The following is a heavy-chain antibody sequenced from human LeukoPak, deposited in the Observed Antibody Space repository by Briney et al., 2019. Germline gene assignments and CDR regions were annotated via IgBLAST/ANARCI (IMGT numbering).Heavy chain of an antibody. CDR1: GGTFSSYA. V-gene: IGHV1-69*04. CDR3: ARSRDGYNYYFDY. Sequence: SVKVSCKASGGTFSSYAISWVRQAPGQGLEWMGRTIPIFGIANYAQKFQGRVTITADKSTSTAYMELSSLRSEDTAVYYCARSRDGYNYYFDYWGQGTLVTVSS. D-gene: IGHD5-24*01. J-gene: IGHJ4*02. CDR2: TIPIFGIA.